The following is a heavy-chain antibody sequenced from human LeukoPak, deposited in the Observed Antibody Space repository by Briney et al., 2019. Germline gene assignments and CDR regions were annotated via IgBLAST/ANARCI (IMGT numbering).Heavy chain of an antibody. CDR2: IYYSGST. V-gene: IGHV4-59*01. Sequence: SETLSLTCTVSGGSISSYYWSWIRQPPGKGLEWIGYIYYSGSTNYNPSLKSRVTISVDTSKNQFSLKLSSVTAADTAVYYCARDSGYYDFWSGYPTLYYSMDVWGQGTTVTVSS. CDR3: ARDSGYYDFWSGYPTLYYSMDV. CDR1: GGSISSYY. J-gene: IGHJ6*02. D-gene: IGHD3-3*01.